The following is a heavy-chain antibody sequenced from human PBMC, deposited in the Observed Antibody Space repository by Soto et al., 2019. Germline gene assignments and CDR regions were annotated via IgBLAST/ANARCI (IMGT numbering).Heavy chain of an antibody. V-gene: IGHV3-21*01. CDR2: TSSNSAYI. Sequence: GGSLRLSCAASGFTFRSFTMNWVRQAPGKGLEWVSTTSSNSAYIYYTDALRGRFTISRDNAKNSLHLQMNSLRAEDTAVYYCTRDASRDSSARGWFDPWGPGTLVTVSS. J-gene: IGHJ5*02. CDR3: TRDASRDSSARGWFDP. CDR1: GFTFRSFT. D-gene: IGHD6-13*01.